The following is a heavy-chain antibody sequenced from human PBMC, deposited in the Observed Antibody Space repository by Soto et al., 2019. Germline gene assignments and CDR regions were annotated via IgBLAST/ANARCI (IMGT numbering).Heavy chain of an antibody. J-gene: IGHJ4*02. D-gene: IGHD3-22*01. CDR1: GFSLSTSGVG. V-gene: IGHV2-5*02. CDR2: IYWDDDK. Sequence: SGPTLVNPTQTLTLTCTFSGFSLSTSGVGVGWIRQPPGKALEWLALIYWDDDKRYSPSLKSRLTITKDTSKNQVVLTMTNMDPVDTATYYCALQISMIVENYYFDYWGQGTLVTVSS. CDR3: ALQISMIVENYYFDY.